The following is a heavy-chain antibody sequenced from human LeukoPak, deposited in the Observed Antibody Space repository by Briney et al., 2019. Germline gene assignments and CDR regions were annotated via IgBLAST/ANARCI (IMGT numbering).Heavy chain of an antibody. CDR1: GFSLFTSGMC. CDR3: AQRPIAASGPLEDWFDP. V-gene: IGHV2-70*11. CDR2: IDWDDDK. D-gene: IGHD6-13*01. J-gene: IGHJ5*02. Sequence: SGPALVRPTQTLTLTCTFSGFSLFTSGMCVNWFRQPPGEALEWLARIDWDDDKYYSTSLKTRLTISKDTSKNQVVLAMTNMDPVDTATYYCAQRPIAASGPLEDWFDPWGQGTLVTVSS.